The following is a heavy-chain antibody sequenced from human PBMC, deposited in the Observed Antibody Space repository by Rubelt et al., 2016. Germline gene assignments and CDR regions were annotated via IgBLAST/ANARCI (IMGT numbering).Heavy chain of an antibody. J-gene: IGHJ4*02. CDR3: ARGLGFLEWLLSTPDY. Sequence: VQLQQWGAGLLKPSETLSLTCAVYGGSFSGYYWSWIRPPPGKGLEWDSSISSSRSYIYYADSVKGRFTISRDNAKNSLYLQMNSLRAEDTAVYYCARGLGFLEWLLSTPDYWGQGTPVTVSS. V-gene: IGHV3-21*01. CDR2: ISSSRSYI. D-gene: IGHD3-3*01. CDR1: GGSFSGYY.